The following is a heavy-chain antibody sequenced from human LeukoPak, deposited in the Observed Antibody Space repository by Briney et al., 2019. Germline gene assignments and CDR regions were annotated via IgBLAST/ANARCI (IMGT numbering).Heavy chain of an antibody. CDR1: GGSFSGYY. Sequence: KTSETLSLTCAVYGGSFSGYYWSWIRQPPGKGLEWIGEINHSGSTNYNPSLKSRVTISVDTSKNQFSLKLSSVTAADTAVYYCARGEVVRPISSNSGLFALDIWGQGTMVTVSS. J-gene: IGHJ3*02. CDR2: INHSGST. D-gene: IGHD3-10*01. V-gene: IGHV4-34*01. CDR3: ARGEVVRPISSNSGLFALDI.